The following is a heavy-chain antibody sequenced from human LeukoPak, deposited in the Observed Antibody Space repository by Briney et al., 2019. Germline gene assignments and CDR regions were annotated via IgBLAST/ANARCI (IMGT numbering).Heavy chain of an antibody. V-gene: IGHV7-4-1*02. CDR3: ARGWFGEISYYFDY. D-gene: IGHD3-10*01. CDR2: INTKTGNP. J-gene: IGHJ4*02. CDR1: GYTLSTYV. Sequence: ASVKVSCKASGYTLSTYVVNWVRQAPGQGLEWMGWINTKTGNPTHAQGFTGRFVFSLDTSVTTAYLQISSLKAEDTAVYYCARGWFGEISYYFDYWGQGTLVTVSS.